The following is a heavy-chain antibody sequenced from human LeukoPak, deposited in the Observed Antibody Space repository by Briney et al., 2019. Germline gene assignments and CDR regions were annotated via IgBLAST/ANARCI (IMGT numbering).Heavy chain of an antibody. Sequence: EASVKVSCKASGYTFTGYYMHWVRQAPGQGLEGMGWTDPNSGGTNYAQKFQGRVTMTRDTSISTAYMELSRLRSDDTAVYYCARTIEMATIIAAFDYWGQGTLVTVSS. CDR1: GYTFTGYY. V-gene: IGHV1-2*02. CDR3: ARTIEMATIIAAFDY. CDR2: TDPNSGGT. D-gene: IGHD5-24*01. J-gene: IGHJ4*02.